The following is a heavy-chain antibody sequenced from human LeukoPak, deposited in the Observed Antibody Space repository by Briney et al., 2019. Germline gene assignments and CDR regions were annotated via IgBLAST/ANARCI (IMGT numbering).Heavy chain of an antibody. CDR1: GYTFTGYY. J-gene: IGHJ4*02. Sequence: ASVKVSCKASGYTFTGYYMHWVRQAPGQGLEWMGWINPNSGGTNYAQKFQGRVTMTRDTSISTAYMELRRLRSDDTAVYYCARVGPLPLPATATRYFDYWGQGTLVTVSS. CDR2: INPNSGGT. V-gene: IGHV1-2*02. CDR3: ARVGPLPLPATATRYFDY. D-gene: IGHD2-15*01.